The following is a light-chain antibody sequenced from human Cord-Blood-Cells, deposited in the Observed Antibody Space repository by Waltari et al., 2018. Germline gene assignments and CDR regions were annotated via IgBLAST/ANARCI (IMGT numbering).Light chain of an antibody. CDR1: KSISSW. Sequence: DIQMTQSPSTLSASVGDRVTITCRASKSISSWLAWYQQKPGKAPKLLIYKAYSLESGVPSRFSGSGSGTEFTLTISSLQPDDFASYYCQQYNSYLYTFGQGTKLEIK. CDR2: KAY. V-gene: IGKV1-5*03. CDR3: QQYNSYLYT. J-gene: IGKJ2*01.